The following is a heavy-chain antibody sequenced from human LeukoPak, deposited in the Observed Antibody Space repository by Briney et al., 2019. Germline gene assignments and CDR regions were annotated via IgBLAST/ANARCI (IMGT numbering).Heavy chain of an antibody. CDR1: GFTFSGYA. CDR2: ISGSGGST. Sequence: GGSLRLSCAASGFTFSGYAMSWVRQAPGKGLEWVSAISGSGGSTYYADSVKGRSTISRDNSKNTLYLQMNSLRAEDTAVYYCAKVSYYGSGSYYKNYYYGMDVWGQGTTVTVSS. V-gene: IGHV3-23*01. D-gene: IGHD3-10*01. CDR3: AKVSYYGSGSYYKNYYYGMDV. J-gene: IGHJ6*02.